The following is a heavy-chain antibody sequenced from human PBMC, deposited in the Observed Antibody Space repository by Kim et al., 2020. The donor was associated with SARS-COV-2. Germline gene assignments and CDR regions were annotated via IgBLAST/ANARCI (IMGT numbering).Heavy chain of an antibody. CDR3: APGGVGRDSATPSEDMDV. J-gene: IGHJ6*01. D-gene: IGHD3-10*01. V-gene: IGHV3-48*02. Sequence: KGRFTISRDNAKNSLYLQMNSLRDEDTAVYYCAPGGVGRDSATPSEDMDVWGQGTTVTVSS.